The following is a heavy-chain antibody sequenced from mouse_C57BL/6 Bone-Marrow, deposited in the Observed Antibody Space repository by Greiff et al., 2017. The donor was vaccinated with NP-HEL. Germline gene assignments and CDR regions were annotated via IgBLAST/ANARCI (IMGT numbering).Heavy chain of an antibody. Sequence: QVQLQQSGPELVKPGASVKISCKASGYAFSSSWMNWVKQRPGKGLEWIGRIYPGDGDTNYNGKFKGKATLTADKSSSTAYMQLSSLTSEDSAVYFCARSEGSSAWFAYWGQGTLVTVSA. D-gene: IGHD1-1*01. J-gene: IGHJ3*01. CDR2: IYPGDGDT. CDR3: ARSEGSSAWFAY. V-gene: IGHV1-82*01. CDR1: GYAFSSSW.